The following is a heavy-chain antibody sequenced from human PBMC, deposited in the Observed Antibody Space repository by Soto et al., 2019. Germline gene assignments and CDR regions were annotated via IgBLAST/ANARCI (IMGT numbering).Heavy chain of an antibody. CDR1: GFTFSNFA. V-gene: IGHV3-23*01. CDR3: ARDGPFISVAAPGYYYGMDV. J-gene: IGHJ6*02. D-gene: IGHD6-19*01. CDR2: ITGSGAFT. Sequence: EVQLLDSGGGLVQPGGSLRLACASSGFTFSNFAMSWVRQAPGKGLEWVSGITGSGAFTYYADSVKGRFTISRDNSKSTLYLQMNSLRAEDTALYYCARDGPFISVAAPGYYYGMDVCGQGTTVTVSS.